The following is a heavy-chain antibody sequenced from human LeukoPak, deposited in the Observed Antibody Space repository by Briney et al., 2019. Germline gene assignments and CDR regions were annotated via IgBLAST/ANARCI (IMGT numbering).Heavy chain of an antibody. D-gene: IGHD5-18*01. J-gene: IGHJ4*02. CDR2: IYYSGST. V-gene: IGHV4-39*01. Sequence: SETLSLTCTVSGGSISSSSYYWGWLRQPPGKGLEWIGSIYYSGSTYYNPSLKSRVTISVDTSKNQFSLKLSSVTAADTAVYYCAVRGYSYGDDYWGQGTLVTVSS. CDR1: GGSISSSSYY. CDR3: AVRGYSYGDDY.